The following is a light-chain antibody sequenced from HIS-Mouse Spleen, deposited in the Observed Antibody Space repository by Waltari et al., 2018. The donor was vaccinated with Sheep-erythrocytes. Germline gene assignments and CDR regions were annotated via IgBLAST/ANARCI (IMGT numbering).Light chain of an antibody. CDR1: ALPKHY. J-gene: IGLJ2*01. Sequence: SYELTQPPSVSMSPGQTARITCSGDALPKHYAYWYQQKPGQAPVLMIYKDNERPSGIPERFSGSSSGTTVTLTISGVQAEDEADYYCQSADSSGTYVVFGGGTKLTVL. CDR2: KDN. V-gene: IGLV3-25*03. CDR3: QSADSSGTYVV.